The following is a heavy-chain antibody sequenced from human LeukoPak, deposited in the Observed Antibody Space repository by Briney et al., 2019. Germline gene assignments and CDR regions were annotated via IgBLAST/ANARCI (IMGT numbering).Heavy chain of an antibody. Sequence: ASVKVSCKASGYTFTSYDINWVRQATGQGLEWMGWMNPNSGNTGYAQKFQGRVTMTRNTSISTAYMELSSLSSEDTAVYYCARGYWRIAAAGTGYWGQGTLVTVSS. CDR2: MNPNSGNT. D-gene: IGHD6-13*01. CDR3: ARGYWRIAAAGTGY. CDR1: GYTFTSYD. V-gene: IGHV1-8*01. J-gene: IGHJ4*02.